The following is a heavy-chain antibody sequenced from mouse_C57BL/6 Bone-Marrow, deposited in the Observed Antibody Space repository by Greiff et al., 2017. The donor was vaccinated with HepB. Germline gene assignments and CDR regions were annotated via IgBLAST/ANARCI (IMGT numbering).Heavy chain of an antibody. CDR2: INPNNGGT. Sequence: VQLKQSGPELVKPGASVKIPCKASGYTFTDYNMDWVKQSHGKSLEWIGDINPNNGGTIYNQKFKGKATLTVDKSSSTAYMELRSLTSEDTAVYYCARLDYYGSSYDAMDYWGQGTSVTVSS. CDR1: GYTFTDYN. D-gene: IGHD1-1*01. CDR3: ARLDYYGSSYDAMDY. J-gene: IGHJ4*01. V-gene: IGHV1-18*01.